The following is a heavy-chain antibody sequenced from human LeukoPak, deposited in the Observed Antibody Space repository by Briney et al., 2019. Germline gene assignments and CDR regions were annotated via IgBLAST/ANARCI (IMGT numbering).Heavy chain of an antibody. CDR1: GYTFTSYA. J-gene: IGHJ6*02. CDR2: INTNTGNP. V-gene: IGHV7-4-1*02. CDR3: ARELAVAGYYYYYGMDV. D-gene: IGHD6-19*01. Sequence: ASVKVSCKASGYTFTSYAMNWVRQAPGQGLEWMGWINTNTGNPTYAQGFTGRFVFSLDTSVSTAYLQISSLKAEDTAVYYCARELAVAGYYYYYGMDVWGQGTTVTVSS.